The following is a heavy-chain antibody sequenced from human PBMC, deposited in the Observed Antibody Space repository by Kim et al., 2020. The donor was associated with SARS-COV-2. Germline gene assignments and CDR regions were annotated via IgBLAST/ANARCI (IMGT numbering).Heavy chain of an antibody. J-gene: IGHJ6*02. D-gene: IGHD3-10*01. CDR3: ARGYGSGSPYGMDV. Sequence: GKGREGIGYIYYRGRNSYHPSLKSRVTISVDRSKNQFSLKLSSVTAADTAVYYCARGYGSGSPYGMDVWGQGTTVTVSS. CDR2: IYYRGRN. V-gene: IGHV4-30-2*01.